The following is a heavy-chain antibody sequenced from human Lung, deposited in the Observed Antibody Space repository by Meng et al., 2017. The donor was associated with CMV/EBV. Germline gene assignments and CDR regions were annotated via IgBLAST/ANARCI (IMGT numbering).Heavy chain of an antibody. CDR2: ISSSSSYI. CDR1: GFTFSGYS. V-gene: IGHV3-21*01. Sequence: SXAASGFTFSGYSMNWVRQAPGKGLEWVSSISSSSSYIYYADSVKGRLTISRDNAKNSLYLQMNSLRAEDTAVYYCARDNSYGDEYYFDYWGQGTXVTVSS. J-gene: IGHJ4*02. CDR3: ARDNSYGDEYYFDY. D-gene: IGHD5-18*01.